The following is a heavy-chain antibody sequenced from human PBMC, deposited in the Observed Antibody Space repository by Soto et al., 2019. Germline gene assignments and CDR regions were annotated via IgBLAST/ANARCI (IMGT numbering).Heavy chain of an antibody. J-gene: IGHJ1*01. CDR2: ISYDGSNK. D-gene: IGHD6-19*01. Sequence: GGSLRLSCAASGFPFSSYAMHWVRQAPGKGLEWVAVISYDGSNKYYADSVKGRFTISRDNSKNTLYLQMNSLRAEDTAVYYCSEGLIAVAGTAEYFQHWGQGTLVTVSS. CDR1: GFPFSSYA. CDR3: SEGLIAVAGTAEYFQH. V-gene: IGHV3-30-3*01.